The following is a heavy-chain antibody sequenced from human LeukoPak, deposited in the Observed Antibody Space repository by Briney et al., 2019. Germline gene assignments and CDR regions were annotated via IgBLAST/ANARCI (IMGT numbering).Heavy chain of an antibody. CDR3: ARVFREVWGGENFDY. J-gene: IGHJ4*02. Sequence: GASVKVSCKASGYTFTGYYMHWVRQGPGQGLEWMGWINPNSGGTNHAQKFQGRVTMTRDTSISTAYMELSRLISDDTAVYYCARVFREVWGGENFDYWGQGTLVTVSS. D-gene: IGHD2-21*01. V-gene: IGHV1-2*02. CDR2: INPNSGGT. CDR1: GYTFTGYY.